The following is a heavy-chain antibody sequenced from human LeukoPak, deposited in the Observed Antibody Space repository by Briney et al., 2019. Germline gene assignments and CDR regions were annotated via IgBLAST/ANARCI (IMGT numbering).Heavy chain of an antibody. CDR3: AKEDGAGYSQEYFQH. CDR1: GFTFSSYG. CDR2: ISYDGSNK. Sequence: GGSLRLSCAASGFTFSSYGMHWVRQAPGRGLEWVAVISYDGSNKYYAGSVKGRFTISRDNSKNTLYLQMNSLRDEDTAVYYCAKEDGAGYSQEYFQHWGQGTLVTVSS. J-gene: IGHJ1*01. V-gene: IGHV3-30*18. D-gene: IGHD5-18*01.